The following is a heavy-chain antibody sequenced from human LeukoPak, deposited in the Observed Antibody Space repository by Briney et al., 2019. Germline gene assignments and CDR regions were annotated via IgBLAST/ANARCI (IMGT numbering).Heavy chain of an antibody. V-gene: IGHV1-3*01. D-gene: IGHD3-10*01. J-gene: IGHJ4*02. Sequence: ASVKVSCKASGFTFTDYALQWVRQAPGQRLEWMGWINAGNGHTRYPQNFQGRVTITRDTSASTVYMELNSLRSEDTAVYYCARGLWFATLVGYYFDYWGQGTLVTVSS. CDR1: GFTFTDYA. CDR3: ARGLWFATLVGYYFDY. CDR2: INAGNGHT.